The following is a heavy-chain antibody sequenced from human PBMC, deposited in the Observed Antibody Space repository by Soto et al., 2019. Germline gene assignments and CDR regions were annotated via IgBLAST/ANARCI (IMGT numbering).Heavy chain of an antibody. J-gene: IGHJ3*02. D-gene: IGHD6-6*01. CDR3: ATELVDALDI. V-gene: IGHV1-8*01. CDR1: GYTFTSYD. CDR2: MNPNSGNT. Sequence: ASVKVSCKASGYTFTSYDINWGRQATGQGVEWMGWMNPNSGNTGYAQKFQGRVTMTTNTSISTAYMELSSLRSEHTAVYYCATELVDALDIWGQGTMVTISS.